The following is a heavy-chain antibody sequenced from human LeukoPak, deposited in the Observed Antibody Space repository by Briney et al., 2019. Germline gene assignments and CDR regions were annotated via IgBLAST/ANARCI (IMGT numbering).Heavy chain of an antibody. V-gene: IGHV3-30-3*01. CDR2: ISYDGSNK. CDR1: GFTFSSYA. J-gene: IGHJ4*02. CDR3: AGSYYDFWGGYSFDY. D-gene: IGHD3-3*01. Sequence: GRSLRLSCAASGFTFSSYAMHWVRQAPGKGLEWVAVISYDGSNKYYADSVKGRFTISRDNSKNTLYLQMNSLRAEDTAVYYCAGSYYDFWGGYSFDYWGQGTLVTVSS.